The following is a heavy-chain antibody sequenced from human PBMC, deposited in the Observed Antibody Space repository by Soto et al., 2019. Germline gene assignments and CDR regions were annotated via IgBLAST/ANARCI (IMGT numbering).Heavy chain of an antibody. V-gene: IGHV1-69*01. CDR1: GGTFSSYA. D-gene: IGHD3-3*01. Sequence: QVQLVQSGAEVKKPGSSVKVSCKASGGTFSSYAISWVRQAPGQGLEWMGGIIPIFGTANYAQKFQGRVTITADESTSTAYMELSSLRSEDTAVYYCARAGFGVVPPYYYYGMDVWGQGTTVTVSS. CDR2: IIPIFGTA. CDR3: ARAGFGVVPPYYYYGMDV. J-gene: IGHJ6*02.